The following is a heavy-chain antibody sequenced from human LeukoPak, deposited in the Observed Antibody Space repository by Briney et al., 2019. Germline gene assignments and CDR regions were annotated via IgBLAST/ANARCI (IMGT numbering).Heavy chain of an antibody. Sequence: SVKVSCKASRGTFSSYAISWVRQAPGQGLEWMGGIIPIFGTANYAQKFQGRVTITADKSTNTAYMELSSLRSEDTAVYYCARDITMVRGVNVGGIWGQGTMVTVSS. CDR2: IIPIFGTA. D-gene: IGHD3-10*01. CDR1: RGTFSSYA. V-gene: IGHV1-69*06. J-gene: IGHJ3*02. CDR3: ARDITMVRGVNVGGI.